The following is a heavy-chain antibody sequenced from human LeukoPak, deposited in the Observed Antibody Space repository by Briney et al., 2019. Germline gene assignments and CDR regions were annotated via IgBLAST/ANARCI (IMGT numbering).Heavy chain of an antibody. J-gene: IGHJ4*02. Sequence: PSETLSLTCTVSGGSIGSYYRSWIRQPPGKGLDWIGYIYYTGSTKYNPSLKSRATISVDTSKNQFSLKLSSVTAADTAVYYCASGSYYFDYWGQGTLVTVSS. V-gene: IGHV4-59*08. CDR3: ASGSYYFDY. CDR1: GGSIGSYY. D-gene: IGHD1-26*01. CDR2: IYYTGST.